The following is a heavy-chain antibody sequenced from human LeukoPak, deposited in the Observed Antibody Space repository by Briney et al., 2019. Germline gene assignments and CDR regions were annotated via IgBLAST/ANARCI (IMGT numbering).Heavy chain of an antibody. Sequence: PSETLSLTCTVSGGSISSYYWSWIRQPPGKGLEWVGDIYYSGSSNYNPSLNSRVPISVDKTKNQFSLKLASVTAADTAVYYCAKTTYYYDRSGYSYHFDYWGQGTLVTVSS. V-gene: IGHV4-59*01. J-gene: IGHJ4*02. CDR3: AKTTYYYDRSGYSYHFDY. CDR2: IYYSGSS. D-gene: IGHD3-22*01. CDR1: GGSISSYY.